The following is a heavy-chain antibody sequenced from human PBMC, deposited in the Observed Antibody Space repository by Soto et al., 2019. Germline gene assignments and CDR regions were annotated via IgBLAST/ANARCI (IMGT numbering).Heavy chain of an antibody. CDR1: GFTFTSSA. D-gene: IGHD6-19*01. J-gene: IGHJ3*02. CDR3: AKPYSSGWYYSFGAFDI. Sequence: PSVKVSCKASGFTFTSSAVQWVRQARGQRLEWIGWIVVGSGNTNYAQKFQERVTITRDMSTSTAYMELSSLRSEDTAVYYCAKPYSSGWYYSFGAFDIWGQGTMVTVSS. V-gene: IGHV1-58*01. CDR2: IVVGSGNT.